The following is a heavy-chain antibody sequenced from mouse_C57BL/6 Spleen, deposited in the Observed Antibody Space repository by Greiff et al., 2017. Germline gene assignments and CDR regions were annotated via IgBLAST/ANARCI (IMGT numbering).Heavy chain of an antibody. CDR1: GYTFTSYW. Sequence: QVQLQQPGAELVMPGASVKLSCKASGYTFTSYWMHWVKQRPGQGLEWIGEIDPSDSYTNYNQKFKGKSTLTVDKSSSTAYMQLSSLTSEDSAVYYCASNYGCRYYFDYWGQGTTLTVSS. CDR2: IDPSDSYT. V-gene: IGHV1-69*01. J-gene: IGHJ2*01. D-gene: IGHD1-1*02. CDR3: ASNYGCRYYFDY.